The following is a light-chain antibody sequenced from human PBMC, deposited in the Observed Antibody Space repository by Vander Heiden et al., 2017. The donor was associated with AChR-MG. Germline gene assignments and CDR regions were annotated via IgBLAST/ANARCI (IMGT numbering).Light chain of an antibody. Sequence: DIVMTQSPLSLPVTHGEPVSISCRSSQSLLHSNGYNYLDWYLQKPGQSPQLLVYLGSNRASGVPDRFSGSGSGTDFILKISRVEAEDIGVYYCMQGLQTLYTFGQGTKLEIK. CDR2: LGS. J-gene: IGKJ2*01. CDR1: QSLLHSNGYNY. CDR3: MQGLQTLYT. V-gene: IGKV2-28*01.